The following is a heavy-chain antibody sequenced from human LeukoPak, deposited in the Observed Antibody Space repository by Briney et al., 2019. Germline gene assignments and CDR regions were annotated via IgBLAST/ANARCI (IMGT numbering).Heavy chain of an antibody. CDR3: ARGLSSLNEIDY. CDR1: GFTFSSYA. J-gene: IGHJ4*02. Sequence: PGGSLRLPCAASGFTFSSYAMHWVRQAPGKGLEWVAVISYDGSNKYYADSVKGRFTISRDNSKNTLYLQMNSLRAEDTAVYYCARGLSSLNEIDYWGQGTLVTVSS. D-gene: IGHD6-13*01. V-gene: IGHV3-30*04. CDR2: ISYDGSNK.